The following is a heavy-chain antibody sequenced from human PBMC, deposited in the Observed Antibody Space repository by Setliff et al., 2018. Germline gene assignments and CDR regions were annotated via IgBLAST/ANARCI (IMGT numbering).Heavy chain of an antibody. J-gene: IGHJ2*01. CDR2: IYYSGST. CDR1: GGSISSYY. CDR3: ALDYGIDAFDI. Sequence: PSETLSLTCTVSGGSISSYYWSWIRQPPGKGLEWIGYIYYSGSTNYNPSLKSRVTISVDTSKNQFSLKLSSVTAADTAVYYCALDYGIDAFDIWGRGTLVTVSS. D-gene: IGHD3-16*01. V-gene: IGHV4-59*08.